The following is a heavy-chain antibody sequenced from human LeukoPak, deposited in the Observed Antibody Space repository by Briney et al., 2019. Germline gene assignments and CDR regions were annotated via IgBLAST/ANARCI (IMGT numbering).Heavy chain of an antibody. CDR3: ARQAGIVGYFDY. CDR1: GYSFTKYW. CDR2: IYPGDSDT. J-gene: IGHJ4*02. Sequence: GEPLKTSCKGSGYSFTKYWSGWVRQMPGKGLEWMGIIYPGDSDTRYSPSFQGQVTISADKSISTAYLQWSSLEASDSAMYYCARQAGIVGYFDYWGQGTLVTVSS. D-gene: IGHD1-26*01. V-gene: IGHV5-51*01.